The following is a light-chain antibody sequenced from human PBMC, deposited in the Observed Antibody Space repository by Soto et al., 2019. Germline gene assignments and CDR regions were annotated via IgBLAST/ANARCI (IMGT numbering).Light chain of an antibody. CDR3: QQYGSSSYT. CDR2: GAS. CDR1: QSVSSSY. V-gene: IGKV3-20*01. Sequence: EIVLTQSPGTLSLSPGERATLSCRASQSVSSSYLAWYQQKPGQAPRLLIYGASSMATGIPDRFSGSGSGIDFTLTISRLVPDYLAVYYCQQYGSSSYTFGQGTKLEIK. J-gene: IGKJ2*01.